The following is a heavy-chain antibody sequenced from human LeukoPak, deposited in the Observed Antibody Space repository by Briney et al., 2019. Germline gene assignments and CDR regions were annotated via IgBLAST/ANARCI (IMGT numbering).Heavy chain of an antibody. CDR2: INHSGST. D-gene: IGHD1-1*01. V-gene: IGHV4-34*01. Sequence: SETLSLTCAVYGGSFSGYYWSWIRQPPGKGLEWIGEINHSGSTNYNPSLRSRVTISVDTSKNQFSLKLSSVTAADTAVYYCTTLSGFRFDPWGQGTLVTVSS. J-gene: IGHJ5*02. CDR3: TTLSGFRFDP. CDR1: GGSFSGYY.